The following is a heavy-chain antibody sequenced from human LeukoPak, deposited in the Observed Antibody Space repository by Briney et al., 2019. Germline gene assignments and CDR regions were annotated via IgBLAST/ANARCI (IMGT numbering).Heavy chain of an antibody. CDR1: GYSISSGYY. D-gene: IGHD3-22*01. CDR3: ARVPYYYDGIDY. CDR2: IYYSGST. V-gene: IGHV4-38-2*02. Sequence: SETLSLTCTVSGYSISSGYYWGWIRQPPGKGLEWIGSIYYSGSTYYNPSLKSRVTISVDTSKNQFSLKLSSVTAADTAVYYCARVPYYYDGIDYWGQGTLVTVSS. J-gene: IGHJ4*02.